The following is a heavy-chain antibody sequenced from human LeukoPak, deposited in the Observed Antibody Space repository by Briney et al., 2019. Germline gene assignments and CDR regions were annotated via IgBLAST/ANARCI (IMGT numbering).Heavy chain of an antibody. Sequence: PGGSLRLSCAASGFTFSSYSMNWVRQAPGKGLEWVSYISSSGSTIYYADSVKGRFTISRDNAKNSLYLQMNSLTAEDTAVYYCARPPSITNPYYGLDVWGQGTTVTVSS. J-gene: IGHJ6*02. CDR1: GFTFSSYS. V-gene: IGHV3-48*04. CDR2: ISSSGSTI. CDR3: ARPPSITNPYYGLDV. D-gene: IGHD3-3*01.